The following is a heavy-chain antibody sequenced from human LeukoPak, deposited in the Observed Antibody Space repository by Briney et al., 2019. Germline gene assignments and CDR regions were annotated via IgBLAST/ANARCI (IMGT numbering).Heavy chain of an antibody. CDR2: IYYTRNT. D-gene: IGHD3-22*01. Sequence: SETLSLTCTVSGGSISSYYWGWIRQSPGRGLEWIGSIYYTRNTYYNPSLKSRVTISVDTSKNQFSLKLSSVTAADTAVYYCARDERSGSAYYFDYWGQGTLVTVSS. J-gene: IGHJ4*02. CDR3: ARDERSGSAYYFDY. CDR1: GGSISSYY. V-gene: IGHV4-39*07.